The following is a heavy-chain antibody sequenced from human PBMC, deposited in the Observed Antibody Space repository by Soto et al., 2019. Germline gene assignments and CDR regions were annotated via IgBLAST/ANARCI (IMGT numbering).Heavy chain of an antibody. J-gene: IGHJ6*02. CDR1: GGTFSSYT. CDR3: ARDQVERPYYYGMDV. D-gene: IGHD1-1*01. CDR2: IIPILGIA. Sequence: QVQLVQSGAEVKKPGSSVKVSCKASGGTFSSYTISWVRQAPRQGLEWMGRIIPILGIANYAQKLQGRVTITADKSTSTAYMELSSLRSEDTGVYYCARDQVERPYYYGMDVWGQGTTVTVSS. V-gene: IGHV1-69*08.